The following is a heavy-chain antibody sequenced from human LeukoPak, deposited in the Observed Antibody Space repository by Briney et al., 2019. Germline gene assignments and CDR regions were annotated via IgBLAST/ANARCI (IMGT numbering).Heavy chain of an antibody. V-gene: IGHV1-18*01. D-gene: IGHD6-13*01. J-gene: IGHJ4*02. CDR2: ISGYNGNT. CDR3: AKDRSSSARED. CDR1: GFTFTSYG. Sequence: GASVKVSCKTSGFTFTSYGISWVRQAPRQGLEWVGWISGYNGNTNYAQKFRGRLTMTIDTSTTTAYMELRSLRSDDTAVYYCAKDRSSSAREDWGQGTLVTVSS.